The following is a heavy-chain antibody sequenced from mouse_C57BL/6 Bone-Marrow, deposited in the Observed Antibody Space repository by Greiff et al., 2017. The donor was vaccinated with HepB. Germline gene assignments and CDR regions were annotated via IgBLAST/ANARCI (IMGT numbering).Heavy chain of an antibody. J-gene: IGHJ1*03. D-gene: IGHD1-1*01. CDR3: ARQARYYGSSLWYFDV. Sequence: EVQGVESGGGLVQPGESLKLSCESNEYEFPSHDMSWVRKTPEKRLELVAAINSDGGSTYYPDTMERRFIISRDNTKKTLYLQMSSLRSEDTALYYCARQARYYGSSLWYFDVWGTGTTVTVSS. CDR1: EYEFPSHD. V-gene: IGHV5-2*01. CDR2: INSDGGST.